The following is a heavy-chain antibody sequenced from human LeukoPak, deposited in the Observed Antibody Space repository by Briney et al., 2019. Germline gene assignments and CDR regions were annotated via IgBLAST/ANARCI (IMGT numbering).Heavy chain of an antibody. V-gene: IGHV3-15*01. Sequence: GGSLRLSCAASGFTFSTYSMNWVRQAPGKGLEWVGRIKSKTDGGTTDYAAPVKGRFTISRDDSKNTLYLQMNSLKTEDTAVYYCTTPGGSSSWYGFGYWGQGTLVTVSS. CDR2: IKSKTDGGTT. J-gene: IGHJ4*02. CDR3: TTPGGSSSWYGFGY. CDR1: GFTFSTYS. D-gene: IGHD6-13*01.